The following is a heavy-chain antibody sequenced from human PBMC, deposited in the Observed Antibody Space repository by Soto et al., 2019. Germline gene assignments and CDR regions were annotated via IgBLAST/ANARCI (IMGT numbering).Heavy chain of an antibody. D-gene: IGHD3-16*02. CDR1: GYTLTELS. CDR3: ATNDYVWGSYPLDY. Sequence: ASVKVSCKVSGYTLTELSMHWVRQAPGKGLEWMGGFDPEDGETIYAQKFQGRVTMTEDTPTDTAYMELSSLRSEDTAVYYCATNDYVWGSYPLDYWGQGTLVTVSS. V-gene: IGHV1-24*01. CDR2: FDPEDGET. J-gene: IGHJ4*02.